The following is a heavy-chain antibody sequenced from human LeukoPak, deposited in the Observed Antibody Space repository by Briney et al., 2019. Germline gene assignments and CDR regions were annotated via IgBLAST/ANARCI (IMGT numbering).Heavy chain of an antibody. CDR1: GGSISSSNW. CDR2: IHHSGST. V-gene: IGHV4-4*02. Sequence: SGTLSLTCAVSGGSISSSNWWSWVRQSPGKGLEWIGEIHHSGSTNYNPSLKSRVTVLVDKSKNRFSLKLTSVTAADTAVYYCAREQLSITSYGMDVWGQGTTVTVSS. J-gene: IGHJ6*02. D-gene: IGHD3-10*01. CDR3: AREQLSITSYGMDV.